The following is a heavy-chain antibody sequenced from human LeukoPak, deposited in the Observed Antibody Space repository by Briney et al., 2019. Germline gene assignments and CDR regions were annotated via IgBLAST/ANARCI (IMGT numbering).Heavy chain of an antibody. J-gene: IGHJ4*02. CDR1: GFTFSSYA. D-gene: IGHD3-3*01. CDR3: ARERQNKDFWSGGDY. V-gene: IGHV3-30-3*01. Sequence: GRSLRLSCAASGFTFSSYAMHWVRQAPGKGLEWLAVISYDGSNKYYADSVKGRFTISRDNSKNTLYLQMNSLRAEDTAVYYCARERQNKDFWSGGDYWGQGTLVTVSS. CDR2: ISYDGSNK.